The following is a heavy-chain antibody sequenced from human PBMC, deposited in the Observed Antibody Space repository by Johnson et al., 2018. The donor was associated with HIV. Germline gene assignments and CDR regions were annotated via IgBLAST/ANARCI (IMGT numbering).Heavy chain of an antibody. CDR1: GFSFSRYG. D-gene: IGHD1-26*01. CDR3: AKARGIVGATGAFDI. Sequence: QVQLVESGGGVVQPGRSLRISCAASGFSFSRYGMHWVRQAPGKGLEWVAVISYDGSNKYYADSVKGRFTISRDNSKNTLYVQMNSLRAEDTAVYYCAKARGIVGATGAFDIWGQGTMVTVSS. J-gene: IGHJ3*02. CDR2: ISYDGSNK. V-gene: IGHV3-30*19.